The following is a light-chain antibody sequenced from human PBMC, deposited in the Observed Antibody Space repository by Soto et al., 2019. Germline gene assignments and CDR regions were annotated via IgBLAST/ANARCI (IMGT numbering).Light chain of an antibody. V-gene: IGKV3-11*01. J-gene: IGKJ1*01. Sequence: EIVLTQSPATLSLSPGERATLSCRASKSVSSYLAWYQQKPGQAPRLLIYAASNRATGIPARFSGSGSGTDFTLTISSLEPEDFAVYYCQQRSNWPGTFGQGTKVEIK. CDR3: QQRSNWPGT. CDR1: KSVSSY. CDR2: AAS.